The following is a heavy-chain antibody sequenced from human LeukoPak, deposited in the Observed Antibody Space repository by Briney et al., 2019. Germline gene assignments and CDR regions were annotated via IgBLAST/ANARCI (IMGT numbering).Heavy chain of an antibody. CDR2: IYYSGST. V-gene: IGHV4-39*01. Sequence: SETLSLTCTVPGGSISSSSYDWGWIRQPRGKGLEWIESIYYSGSTYYNPSLKSRVTISVDTSKNQFSLKLSSVTAADTAVYYCARRRLGVLLWFGESSMDVWGKGTTVTVSS. D-gene: IGHD3-10*01. CDR3: ARRRLGVLLWFGESSMDV. CDR1: GGSISSSSYD. J-gene: IGHJ6*03.